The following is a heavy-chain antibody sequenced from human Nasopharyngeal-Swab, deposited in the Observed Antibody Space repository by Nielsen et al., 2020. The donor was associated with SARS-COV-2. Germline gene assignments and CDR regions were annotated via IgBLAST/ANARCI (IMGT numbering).Heavy chain of an antibody. CDR1: GYTFTGYY. CDR3: ARDPTSVAGTGDYYYGMDV. V-gene: IGHV1-2*02. CDR2: INPNSGGT. D-gene: IGHD6-19*01. Sequence: ASLQVPCKASGYTFTGYYMHCVRQAPGQGLQWMGWINPNSGGTNYAQKFQGRVTMTRDTSISTAYMELSRLRSDDTAVYYCARDPTSVAGTGDYYYGMDVWGQGTTVTVSS. J-gene: IGHJ6*02.